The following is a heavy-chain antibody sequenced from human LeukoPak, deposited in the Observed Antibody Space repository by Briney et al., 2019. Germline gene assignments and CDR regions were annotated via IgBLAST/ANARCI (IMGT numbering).Heavy chain of an antibody. Sequence: GGSLRLSCAASGFTFSSYWMHWVRQAPGKGLEWVSSISSSGNYIYYADSVKGRFTISRDNAKNSLYLQMNSLRAEDTAVYYCARDRSGTFDYWGQGTLVTVSS. CDR2: ISSSGNYI. CDR3: ARDRSGTFDY. D-gene: IGHD2-15*01. CDR1: GFTFSSYW. V-gene: IGHV3-21*01. J-gene: IGHJ4*02.